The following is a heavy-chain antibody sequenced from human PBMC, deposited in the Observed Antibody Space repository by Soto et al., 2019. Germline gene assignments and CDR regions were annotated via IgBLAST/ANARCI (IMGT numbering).Heavy chain of an antibody. J-gene: IGHJ6*02. V-gene: IGHV1-18*01. CDR3: ARVRGDIVVVPAATPYYYYGMDV. D-gene: IGHD2-2*01. Sequence: QVQLVQSGAEVKKPGASVKDSCKASGYTFTSYGISWVRQGPGQGLEWMGWISAYNGNTNYAQKLQGRVTMTTDTSTSTAYMELRSLRSDDTAVYYCARVRGDIVVVPAATPYYYYGMDVWGQGTTVTVSS. CDR2: ISAYNGNT. CDR1: GYTFTSYG.